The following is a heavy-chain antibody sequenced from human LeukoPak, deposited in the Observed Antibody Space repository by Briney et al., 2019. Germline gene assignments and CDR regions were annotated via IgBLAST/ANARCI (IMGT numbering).Heavy chain of an antibody. CDR2: IIPIFGTA. D-gene: IGHD3-22*01. Sequence: SVKVSCKASGGTFGSYAISRVRQAPGQGLEWMGGIIPIFGTANYAQKFQGRVTITADESTSTAYMELSSLRSEDTAVYYCARVRSYYYDSSGYYYDYWGQGTLVTVSS. CDR1: GGTFGSYA. V-gene: IGHV1-69*13. CDR3: ARVRSYYYDSSGYYYDY. J-gene: IGHJ4*02.